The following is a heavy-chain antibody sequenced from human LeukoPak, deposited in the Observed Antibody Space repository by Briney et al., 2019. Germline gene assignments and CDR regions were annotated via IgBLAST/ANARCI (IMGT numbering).Heavy chain of an antibody. D-gene: IGHD6-19*01. J-gene: IGHJ5*02. CDR3: ATRSVSAPT. Sequence: GGSLRLSCAVSGFTVYNNFMHWVRQVPGKGLQWVSLIYSNGDTRYAGSVKGRFTISRDKSTNTLYLQMNGLRAEDTAFYYCATRSVSAPTWGQGILSPSP. CDR1: GFTVYNNF. V-gene: IGHV3-53*01. CDR2: IYSNGDT.